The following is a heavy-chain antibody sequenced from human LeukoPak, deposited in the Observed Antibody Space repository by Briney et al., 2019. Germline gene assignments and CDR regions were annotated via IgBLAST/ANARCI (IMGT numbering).Heavy chain of an antibody. CDR2: IVVGRGNA. J-gene: IGHJ4*02. D-gene: IGHD6-19*01. Sequence: TSVKVSCKASGFTFTSSAVQWVRQARGQRLEWIGWIVVGRGNASYAQKFQARVTITRDMSTSKAYMELSSLRSEDTAVYYCAAFGSSGWWAFNYFDYWGQGTLVTVSS. CDR3: AAFGSSGWWAFNYFDY. V-gene: IGHV1-58*01. CDR1: GFTFTSSA.